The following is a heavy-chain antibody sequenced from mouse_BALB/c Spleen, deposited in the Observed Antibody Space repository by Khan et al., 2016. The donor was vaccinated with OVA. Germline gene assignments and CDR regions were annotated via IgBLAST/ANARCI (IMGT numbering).Heavy chain of an antibody. J-gene: IGHJ1*01. Sequence: EVQLQVSGPGLVKPSQTVSLTCTVTGISITSGNYSWSWIRQFPGNKLEWIGNIYYSGTVTYNPSLTSRTTITRDTSQNQFFLEMHSLTAEETATYDCALYYESLYWFFDVLGAGTTVTVSS. V-gene: IGHV3-5*02. CDR3: ALYYESLYWFFDV. CDR2: IYYSGTV. CDR1: GISITSGNYS. D-gene: IGHD1-1*01.